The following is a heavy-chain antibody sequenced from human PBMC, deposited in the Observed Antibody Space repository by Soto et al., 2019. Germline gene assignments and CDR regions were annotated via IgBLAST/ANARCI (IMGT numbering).Heavy chain of an antibody. J-gene: IGHJ6*02. CDR2: ISGSGGST. D-gene: IGHD5-18*01. V-gene: IGHV3-23*01. Sequence: PGGSLRLSCAASGFTFSSYAMSWVRQAPGKGLEWVSAISGSGGSTYYADSVKGRFTISRDNSKNTLYLQMNSLRAEDTAVYYCAKDGYSYGFYYYYYYGIDVWGQGTTVTVSS. CDR1: GFTFSSYA. CDR3: AKDGYSYGFYYYYYYGIDV.